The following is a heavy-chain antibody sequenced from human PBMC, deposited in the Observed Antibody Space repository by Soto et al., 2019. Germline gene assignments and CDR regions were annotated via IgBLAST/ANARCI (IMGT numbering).Heavy chain of an antibody. V-gene: IGHV4-59*01. J-gene: IGHJ6*03. CDR2: IYYSGST. D-gene: IGHD3-3*01. CDR1: GGSISSYY. CDR3: AGATIFGAVILPDYYSMDV. Sequence: SETLSLTCTVSGGSISSYYWSWIRQPPGKGLEWIGYIYYSGSTNYNPSLKSRVTISVDTSKNQFSLKLSSVTAADTAVYYCAGATIFGAVILPDYYSMDVWGKGTTVTVSS.